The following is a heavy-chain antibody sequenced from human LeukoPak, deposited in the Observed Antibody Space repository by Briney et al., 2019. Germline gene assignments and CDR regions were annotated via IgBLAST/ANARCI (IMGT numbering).Heavy chain of an antibody. V-gene: IGHV1-2*02. CDR3: ARGNVEMATILVRFDP. Sequence: ASVKVSCKASGYTFTGHYMHWVRQAPGQGLEWMGWINPNSGGTNYAQKFQGRVTMTRDTSISTAYMELSRLRSDDTAVYYCARGNVEMATILVRFDPWGQGTLVTVSS. J-gene: IGHJ5*02. D-gene: IGHD5-24*01. CDR1: GYTFTGHY. CDR2: INPNSGGT.